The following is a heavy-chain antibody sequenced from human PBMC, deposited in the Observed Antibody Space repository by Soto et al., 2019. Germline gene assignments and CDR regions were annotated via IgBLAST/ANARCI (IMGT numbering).Heavy chain of an antibody. V-gene: IGHV4-39*01. CDR2: IYYSGST. CDR1: GGSISSSSYY. Sequence: QLQLQESGPGLVKPSETLSLTCTVSGGSISSSSYYWGWIRQPPGKGLEWIGSIYYSGSTYYNPSLTSRVTISVDTSKNQFSLKLSSVTAADTAVYYCARAYCSSTSCYEAPNWFDPWGLGTLVTVSS. J-gene: IGHJ5*02. CDR3: ARAYCSSTSCYEAPNWFDP. D-gene: IGHD2-2*01.